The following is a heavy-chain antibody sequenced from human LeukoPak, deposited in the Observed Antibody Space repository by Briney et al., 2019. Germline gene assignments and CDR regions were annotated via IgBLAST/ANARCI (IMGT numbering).Heavy chain of an antibody. CDR2: ITKSGGGT. Sequence: GGSLRLSCAASGFTFRDSAMSWVRQAPGKGLERVSSITKSGGGTYYTDSVKGRFTISRDNSRNTVYLQMNSLRAEDTAVYYCARYTSSRSFDYWGQGTLVTVSS. V-gene: IGHV3-23*01. J-gene: IGHJ4*02. CDR1: GFTFRDSA. CDR3: ARYTSSRSFDY. D-gene: IGHD6-13*01.